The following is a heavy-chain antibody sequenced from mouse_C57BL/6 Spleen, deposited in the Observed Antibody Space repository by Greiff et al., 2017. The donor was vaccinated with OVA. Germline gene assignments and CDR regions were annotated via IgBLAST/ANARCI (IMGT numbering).Heavy chain of an antibody. CDR1: GFNIKDYY. J-gene: IGHJ4*01. D-gene: IGHD1-1*01. CDR2: IDPEDGET. V-gene: IGHV14-2*01. Sequence: VHVKQSGAELVKPGASVKLSCTASGFNIKDYYMHWVKQRTEQGLEWIGRIDPEDGETKYAPKFQGKATITADTSSNTAYLQLSSLTSEDTAVYYCAVYYYGTRGYYYAMDYWGQGTSVTVSS. CDR3: AVYYYGTRGYYYAMDY.